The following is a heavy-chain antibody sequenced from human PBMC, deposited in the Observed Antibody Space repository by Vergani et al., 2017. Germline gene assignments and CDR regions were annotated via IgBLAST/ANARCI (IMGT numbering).Heavy chain of an antibody. Sequence: EVQLVESGGGLVKPGGSLRLSCAASGFTFSNAWMSWVRQAPGKGLEWVGRIKSKTDGGTTDYAAPVKGRFTISRDDSKNTLYLQMNSLKTEDTAVYYYTTEGYCSGGSCYSRVYYYYGMDVWGQGTTVTVSS. CDR3: TTEGYCSGGSCYSRVYYYYGMDV. CDR2: IKSKTDGGTT. J-gene: IGHJ6*02. CDR1: GFTFSNAW. V-gene: IGHV3-15*01. D-gene: IGHD2-15*01.